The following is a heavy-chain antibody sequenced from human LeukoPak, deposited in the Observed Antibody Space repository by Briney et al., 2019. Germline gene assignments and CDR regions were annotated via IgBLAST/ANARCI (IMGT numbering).Heavy chain of an antibody. Sequence: GRSLRLSCAASGFTFDDYAMHWVRQAPGEGLEWVSGISWNSGSIGYADSVKGRFTISRDNAKNSLYLQMNSLRAEDTALYYCAKDLYSSSTPYFDYWGQGTLVTVSS. CDR3: AKDLYSSSTPYFDY. V-gene: IGHV3-9*01. CDR1: GFTFDDYA. D-gene: IGHD6-6*01. CDR2: ISWNSGSI. J-gene: IGHJ4*02.